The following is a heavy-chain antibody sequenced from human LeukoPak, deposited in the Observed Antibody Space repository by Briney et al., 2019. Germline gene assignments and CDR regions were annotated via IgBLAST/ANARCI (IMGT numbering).Heavy chain of an antibody. D-gene: IGHD5-18*01. V-gene: IGHV3-23*01. CDR2: ISGSGTNT. CDR1: GFTFSSYA. Sequence: GGSLRLSCAASGFTFSSYAMNWVRQAPGKGLEWGSGISGSGTNTYYADSVKGRFTISRDNSKNTLYMQMNSLRAEDTAVYYCAKGDKPVIAMVKFDYWGQGTLVTVSS. J-gene: IGHJ4*02. CDR3: AKGDKPVIAMVKFDY.